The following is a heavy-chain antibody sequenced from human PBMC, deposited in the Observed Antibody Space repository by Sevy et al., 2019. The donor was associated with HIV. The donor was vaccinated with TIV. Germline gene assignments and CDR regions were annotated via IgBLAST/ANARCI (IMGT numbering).Heavy chain of an antibody. D-gene: IGHD1-20*01. V-gene: IGHV1-24*01. Sequence: ASVKVSCKVSGYTLTELSMHWVRQAPGKGLEWMGGFDPEDGETIYAQKFQGRVTMTEDTSTDTAYMELSSLRSEDTAVYYCATVLTGTTYLGWFDPRGQGTLVTVSS. CDR2: FDPEDGET. CDR1: GYTLTELS. J-gene: IGHJ5*02. CDR3: ATVLTGTTYLGWFDP.